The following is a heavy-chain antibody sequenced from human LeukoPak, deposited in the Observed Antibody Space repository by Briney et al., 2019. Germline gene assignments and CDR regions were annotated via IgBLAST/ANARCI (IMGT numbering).Heavy chain of an antibody. V-gene: IGHV3-23*01. Sequence: PGGSLRLSCVASGFTFSSYGMNWVRQAPGKGLEWVSAISGSDDSTYYADSVKGRFTISRDNAKNSLYLQMNSLRAEDTAVYYCARSLLLWFGELRWGDYWGQGTLVTVSS. CDR1: GFTFSSYG. CDR3: ARSLLLWFGELRWGDY. D-gene: IGHD3-10*01. J-gene: IGHJ4*02. CDR2: ISGSDDST.